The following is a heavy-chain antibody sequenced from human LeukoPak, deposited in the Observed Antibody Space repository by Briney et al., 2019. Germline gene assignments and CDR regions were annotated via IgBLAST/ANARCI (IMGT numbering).Heavy chain of an antibody. CDR3: ARDSRLIGDRFDP. D-gene: IGHD2-8*01. J-gene: IGHJ5*02. CDR1: GFTFTNYV. Sequence: PGGSLRLSCAASGFTFTNYVMNWVRQAPGKGPEWLSYISHSGTTMTYADSVKGRFTVSRDNAKNSLYLQMNSLRVEDTAVYYCARDSRLIGDRFDPWGQGTLVTVSS. V-gene: IGHV3-48*01. CDR2: ISHSGTTM.